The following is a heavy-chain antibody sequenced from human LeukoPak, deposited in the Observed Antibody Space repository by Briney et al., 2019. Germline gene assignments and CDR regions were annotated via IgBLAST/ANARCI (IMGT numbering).Heavy chain of an antibody. CDR3: ARDLRTAVAGNWFDP. J-gene: IGHJ5*02. D-gene: IGHD6-19*01. Sequence: ASVKVSCKASGYTFTSYDISWVRQAPGQGLQWMGWISAYNGNTNYAQNFQGRVTMTTDTSTSTAYMELRSLRSDDTAVYYCARDLRTAVAGNWFDPWGQATLVTVSS. V-gene: IGHV1-18*01. CDR1: GYTFTSYD. CDR2: ISAYNGNT.